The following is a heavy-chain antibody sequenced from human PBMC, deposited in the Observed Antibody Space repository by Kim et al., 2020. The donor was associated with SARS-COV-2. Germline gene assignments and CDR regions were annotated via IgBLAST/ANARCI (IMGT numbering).Heavy chain of an antibody. CDR3: ARDPAVDTGAFDI. Sequence: YADSVKGRFTIARDNAKNSLYLQMNSLRAEDTAVYYWARDPAVDTGAFDIWGQGTMVTVSS. D-gene: IGHD5-18*01. J-gene: IGHJ3*02. V-gene: IGHV3-21*01.